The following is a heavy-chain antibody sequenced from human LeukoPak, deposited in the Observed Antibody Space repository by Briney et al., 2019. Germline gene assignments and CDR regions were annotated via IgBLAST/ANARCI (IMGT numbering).Heavy chain of an antibody. D-gene: IGHD3-22*01. CDR3: ARVAWDYYDSSGYPSPDAFDI. V-gene: IGHV1-2*02. CDR1: GYTFTSFG. CDR2: INPNSGGT. J-gene: IGHJ3*02. Sequence: ASVKVSCKASGYTFTSFGISWVRQAPGQGLEWMGWINPNSGGTNYAQKFQGRVTMTRDTSISTAYMELSRLRSDDTAVYYCARVAWDYYDSSGYPSPDAFDIWGQGTMVTVSS.